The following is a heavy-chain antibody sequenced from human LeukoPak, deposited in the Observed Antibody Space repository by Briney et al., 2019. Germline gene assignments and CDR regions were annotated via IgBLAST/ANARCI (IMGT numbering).Heavy chain of an antibody. J-gene: IGHJ3*01. V-gene: IGHV3-30*18. Sequence: GGSLRLSCAASGFTFSSYGMHWVRQAPGKGLEWVAVISYDGSNKYYADSVKGRFTISRDNAKNSLYLQMSSLRAEGMALYYCAKVMAAAGTKQFDDAFDVWGQGTMVTVSS. CDR1: GFTFSSYG. CDR2: ISYDGSNK. CDR3: AKVMAAAGTKQFDDAFDV. D-gene: IGHD6-13*01.